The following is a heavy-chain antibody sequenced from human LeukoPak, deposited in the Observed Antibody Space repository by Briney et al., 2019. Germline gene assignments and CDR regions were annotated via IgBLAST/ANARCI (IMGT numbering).Heavy chain of an antibody. Sequence: QSGGSLRLSCAASGFTFSSYGMHWVRQAPGKGLEWVAFIRYDGSNKYYADSVKGRFTISRDNSKNTLYLQMNSLRAEDTAVYYCAKFALTYYDILTGYYGPDYWGQGTLVTVSS. CDR1: GFTFSSYG. D-gene: IGHD3-9*01. CDR2: IRYDGSNK. V-gene: IGHV3-30*02. CDR3: AKFALTYYDILTGYYGPDY. J-gene: IGHJ4*02.